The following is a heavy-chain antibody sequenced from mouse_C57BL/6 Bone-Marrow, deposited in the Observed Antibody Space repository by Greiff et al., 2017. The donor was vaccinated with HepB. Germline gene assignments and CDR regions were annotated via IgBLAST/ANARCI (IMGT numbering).Heavy chain of an antibody. Sequence: VKLQESGPGLVQPSQSLSITCTVSGFSLTSYGVHWVRQSPGKGLEWLGVIWSGGSTYYNAAFISRLSISKDNSKSQVFFKMNSLQADDTAIYYCARVPGAWFAYWGQGTLVTVSA. CDR1: GFSLTSYG. CDR3: ARVPGAWFAY. CDR2: IWSGGST. D-gene: IGHD4-1*01. J-gene: IGHJ3*01. V-gene: IGHV2-2*01.